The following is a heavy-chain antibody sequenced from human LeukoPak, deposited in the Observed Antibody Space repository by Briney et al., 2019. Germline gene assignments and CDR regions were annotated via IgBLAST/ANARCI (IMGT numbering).Heavy chain of an antibody. Sequence: GRSLRLSCAASGFTFSSYAMHWVRQAPGKGLEWVSAISGSGGSTYYADSVKGRFTISRDNSKNTLYLQMNSLRAEDTAVYYCAKGRVITMIVVAYFDYWGQGTLVTVSS. J-gene: IGHJ4*02. CDR1: GFTFSSYA. D-gene: IGHD3-22*01. V-gene: IGHV3-23*01. CDR2: ISGSGGST. CDR3: AKGRVITMIVVAYFDY.